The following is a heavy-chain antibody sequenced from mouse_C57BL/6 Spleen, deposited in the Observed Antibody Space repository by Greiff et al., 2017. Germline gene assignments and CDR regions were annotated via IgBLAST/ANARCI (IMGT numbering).Heavy chain of an antibody. Sequence: QVQLQQSGAELMKPGASVKLSCKATGYTFTGYWIEWVKQRPGHGLEWIGEILPGSGSTNYNEKFKGKATFTADPSSNTAYMQLSSLTTEDSAIYYCARLSTAQATSAWFAYWGQGTLVTVSA. D-gene: IGHD3-2*02. CDR1: GYTFTGYW. CDR2: ILPGSGST. CDR3: ARLSTAQATSAWFAY. V-gene: IGHV1-9*01. J-gene: IGHJ3*01.